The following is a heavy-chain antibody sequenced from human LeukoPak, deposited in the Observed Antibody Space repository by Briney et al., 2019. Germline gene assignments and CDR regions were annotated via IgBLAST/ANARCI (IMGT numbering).Heavy chain of an antibody. CDR2: ISSSSSYI. CDR3: ARATWDPNYYYYMDA. Sequence: PGGSLRLSCAASGFTFSSYTMKWVRQAPGKGLEWVSSISSSSSYIYYADSVKGRFTISRDNAKNSLYLQMNSLRAEDTAVYFCARATWDPNYYYYMDAWGSGTTVTISS. CDR1: GFTFSSYT. J-gene: IGHJ6*03. V-gene: IGHV3-21*01. D-gene: IGHD1-26*01.